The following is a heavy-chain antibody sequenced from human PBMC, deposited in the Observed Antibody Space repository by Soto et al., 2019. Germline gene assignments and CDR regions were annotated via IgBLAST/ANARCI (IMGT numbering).Heavy chain of an antibody. D-gene: IGHD3-22*01. V-gene: IGHV3-23*01. Sequence: GVSLRLSWAASGFTVSWYAMTGVRQAPGKGLEWVSVISTSGDSPYYADSVKGRFTISGDNSKNMLYLQMNSLRVEDTAVYYCASSGTYDSDYWGQGTPVTVSS. CDR2: ISTSGDSP. J-gene: IGHJ4*01. CDR1: GFTVSWYA. CDR3: ASSGTYDSDY.